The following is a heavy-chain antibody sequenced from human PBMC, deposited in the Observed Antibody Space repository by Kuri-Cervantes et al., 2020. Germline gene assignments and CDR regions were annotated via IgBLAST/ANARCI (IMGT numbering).Heavy chain of an antibody. CDR3: ARRFRDSSGYSPDDAFDI. J-gene: IGHJ3*02. Sequence: SETLSLTCTVSGGSISSGGYYWSWVRQHPGKGLEWIGYIYYSGSTYYNPSLKSRVTISVDTSKNQFSLKLSSVTAADTAVYYCARRFRDSSGYSPDDAFDIWGQGTMVTVSS. D-gene: IGHD3-22*01. V-gene: IGHV4-31*03. CDR1: GGSISSGGYY. CDR2: IYYSGST.